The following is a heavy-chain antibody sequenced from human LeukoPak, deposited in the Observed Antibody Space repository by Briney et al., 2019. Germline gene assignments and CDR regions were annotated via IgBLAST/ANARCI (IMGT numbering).Heavy chain of an antibody. J-gene: IGHJ4*02. CDR2: IIPIFGTA. CDR3: ASRAPFDY. CDR1: GGTFSSYA. Sequence: GSSVKVSCKASGGTFSSYAISWVRQAPGQGLEWMGGIIPIFGTANYAQKFQGRVTMTRDTSITTAYMELNSLRSDDTAVYYCASRAPFDYWGQGTLVTVSS. V-gene: IGHV1-69*05.